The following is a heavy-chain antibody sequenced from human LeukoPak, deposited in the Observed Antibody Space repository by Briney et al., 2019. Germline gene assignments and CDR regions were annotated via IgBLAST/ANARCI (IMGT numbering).Heavy chain of an antibody. V-gene: IGHV3-48*01. CDR3: ARAGVIPSAFDI. CDR2: ISSSSSTI. D-gene: IGHD3-16*02. Sequence: GGALRLSCAASGFTFSSYSMNWGRQAPGKGLDWVSYISSSSSTIYYADSVKGRFTISRDNAKNSLYLQMNSLRAEDTAVYYCARAGVIPSAFDIWGQGTMVTVSS. J-gene: IGHJ3*02. CDR1: GFTFSSYS.